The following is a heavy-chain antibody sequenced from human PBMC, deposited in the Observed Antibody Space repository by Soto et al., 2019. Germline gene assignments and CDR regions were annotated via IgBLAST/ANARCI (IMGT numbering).Heavy chain of an antibody. D-gene: IGHD5-18*01. CDR2: IIPVFGTA. J-gene: IGHJ4*02. CDR1: GGTFSNYA. CDR3: ARDHNGDTATH. Sequence: SVKVSCKASGGTFSNYAISWVRQAPGQGLEWMGGIIPVFGTANYAQKFQGRVTITADESTSTAYMELSSLRSEDTAVYYCARDHNGDTATHWGQGTLVTVSS. V-gene: IGHV1-69*13.